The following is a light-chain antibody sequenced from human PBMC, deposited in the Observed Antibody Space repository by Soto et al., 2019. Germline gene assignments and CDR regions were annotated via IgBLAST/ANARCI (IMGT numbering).Light chain of an antibody. CDR3: CSYAGSSIWV. CDR2: EVS. CDR1: SSDVGNYNL. J-gene: IGLJ3*02. V-gene: IGLV2-23*02. Sequence: QSALTQPASVSGSPGQSITISCTGPSSDVGNYNLVSWYQQHPGKAPKLMIYEVSERPSGVSNRFSGSKSGNTASLTISGRQADDDADYYCCSYAGSSIWVFGVGTQLTVL.